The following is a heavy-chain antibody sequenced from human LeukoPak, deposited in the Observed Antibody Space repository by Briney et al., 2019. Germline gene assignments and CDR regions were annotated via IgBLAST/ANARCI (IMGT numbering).Heavy chain of an antibody. V-gene: IGHV1-69*05. D-gene: IGHD2-2*01. CDR2: IIPIFGTA. CDR3: SRGRRVPSSLDY. CDR1: GGTFSSYA. J-gene: IGHJ4*02. Sequence: SVKVSCKASGGTFSSYAISWVRQAPGQGLEWMGRIIPIFGTANYAQKFQGRVTVTTDESTSTAYMELSSLRSEDTAVYYCSRGRRVPSSLDYWGQGTLVTVSS.